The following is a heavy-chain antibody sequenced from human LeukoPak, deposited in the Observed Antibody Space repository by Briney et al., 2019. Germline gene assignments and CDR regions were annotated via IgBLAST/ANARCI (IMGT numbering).Heavy chain of an antibody. J-gene: IGHJ4*02. V-gene: IGHV3-33*01. Sequence: GGSLRLSCAASGFTFSSYGMHWVRQAPGKGLEWVAVIWYDGSNKYYADSVKGRFTISRGNSKNTLYLQMNSLRAEDTAVYYCARDGNLDFWSGYCFDYWGQGTLVTVSS. CDR1: GFTFSSYG. D-gene: IGHD3-3*01. CDR2: IWYDGSNK. CDR3: ARDGNLDFWSGYCFDY.